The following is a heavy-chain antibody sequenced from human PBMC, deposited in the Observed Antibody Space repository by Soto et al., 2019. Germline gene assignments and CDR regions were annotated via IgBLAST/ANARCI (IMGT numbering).Heavy chain of an antibody. D-gene: IGHD3-16*01. V-gene: IGHV3-23*01. J-gene: IGHJ4*02. CDR2: ILGRGGST. CDR1: GFIYSTND. Sequence: EVQLLESGGGLVQPGGSLRLSCAASGFIYSTNDMTWVRQAPGKGLQWVSTILGRGGSTSYADSVKGRFTISRDNSMNTLYLQMNNMRAEDTALYYCVKNRGTFDVWGQGTLVTVSS. CDR3: VKNRGTFDV.